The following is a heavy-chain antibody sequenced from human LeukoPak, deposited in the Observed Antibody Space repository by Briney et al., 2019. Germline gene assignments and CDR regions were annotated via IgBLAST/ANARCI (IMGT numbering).Heavy chain of an antibody. CDR3: ARDLWEHDY. CDR2: ITGSGGRT. CDR1: GFTFSNFA. Sequence: GGSLRLSCAASGFTFSNFAMSWVRQAPGKGLEWVSGITGSGGRTYFADSVKGRFTISRDDSKNTLYLQMISLRVEDTAIYYCARDLWEHDYWGQGTLVTVSS. V-gene: IGHV3-23*01. D-gene: IGHD1-26*01. J-gene: IGHJ4*02.